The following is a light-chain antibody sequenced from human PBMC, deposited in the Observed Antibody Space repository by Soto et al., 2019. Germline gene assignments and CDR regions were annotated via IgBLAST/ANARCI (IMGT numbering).Light chain of an antibody. V-gene: IGLV1-51*01. J-gene: IGLJ3*02. CDR1: SSNIGNNY. CDR3: ASWDSSLSAVV. CDR2: DNN. Sequence: QSVLTQPPSVSAAPGQKVTICCSGSSSNIGNNYGSWYQQLPGTAPKLLIYDNNKRPSGIPDRFSGSKSGTSATLGISGLQTGDEADYYCASWDSSLSAVVFGGGTKVTVL.